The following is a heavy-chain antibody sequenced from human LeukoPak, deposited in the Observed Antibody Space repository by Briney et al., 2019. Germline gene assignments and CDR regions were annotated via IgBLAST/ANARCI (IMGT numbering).Heavy chain of an antibody. V-gene: IGHV1-24*01. J-gene: IGHJ4*02. D-gene: IGHD4/OR15-4a*01. CDR1: GYTLTELS. CDR2: FDPEDGET. CDR3: ATGLNVANYY. Sequence: ASVKVSCTVSGYTLTELSMHWVRQAPGKGLEWMGGFDPEDGETIYAQKFQGRVTMTEDTSTDTAYMELSSLRSEDTDVYYCATGLNVANYYWGQGTLVTVSS.